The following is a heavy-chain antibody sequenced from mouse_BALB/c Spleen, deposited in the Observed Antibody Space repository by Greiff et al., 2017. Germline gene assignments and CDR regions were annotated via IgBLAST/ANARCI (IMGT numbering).Heavy chain of an antibody. CDR2: IYPGDGDT. J-gene: IGHJ2*01. D-gene: IGHD1-2*01. Sequence: QVQLKESGAELARPGASVKLSCKASGYTFTSYWMQWVKQRPGQGLEWIGAIYPGDGDTRYTQKFKGKATLTADKSSSTAYMQLSSLASEDSAVYYCARDYGYGWGQGTTLTVSS. CDR3: ARDYGYG. CDR1: GYTFTSYW. V-gene: IGHV1-87*01.